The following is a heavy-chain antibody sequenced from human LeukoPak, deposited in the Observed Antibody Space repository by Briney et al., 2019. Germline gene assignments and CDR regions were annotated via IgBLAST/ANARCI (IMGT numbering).Heavy chain of an antibody. CDR1: GGSISSGGYY. D-gene: IGHD3-22*01. V-gene: IGHV4-31*03. CDR2: IYYSGST. Sequence: SQTLSHTCTVSGGSISSGGYYWSWIRQHPGKGLEWIGYIYYSGSTYYNPSLKSRVTISVDTSKNQFSLKLSSVTAADTAVYYCARTYRPYYYDSSGYYCYFDYWGQGTLVTVSS. J-gene: IGHJ4*02. CDR3: ARTYRPYYYDSSGYYCYFDY.